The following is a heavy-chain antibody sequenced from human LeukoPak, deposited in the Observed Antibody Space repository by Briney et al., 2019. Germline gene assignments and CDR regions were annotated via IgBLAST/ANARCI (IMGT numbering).Heavy chain of an antibody. V-gene: IGHV3-33*01. CDR1: GFTFSSYG. CDR2: IWYDGSNK. J-gene: IGHJ4*02. D-gene: IGHD3-22*01. CDR3: ARGNYYDSSGIDY. Sequence: GGSLRLSCAASGFTFSSYGMHWVRQAPGKGLEWVAVIWYDGSNKYYADSVKGRFTISRDNSKNTLYLQMNSLRAEDTAVYYCARGNYYDSSGIDYWGQGTLVTVSS.